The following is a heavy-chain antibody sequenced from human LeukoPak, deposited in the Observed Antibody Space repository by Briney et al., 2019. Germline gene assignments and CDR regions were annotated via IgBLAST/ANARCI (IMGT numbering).Heavy chain of an antibody. D-gene: IGHD3-10*01. V-gene: IGHV4-61*02. CDR2: IYTSGST. CDR3: ARVAGMMAFDY. CDR1: GGSISSGSYY. J-gene: IGHJ4*02. Sequence: PSETLSLTCTVSGGSISSGSYYWSWIRQPAGKGLEWIGRIYTSGSTNYNPSLKSRVTISVDTSKNQFSLKLSSVTAADTAVYYCARVAGMMAFDYWGQGTLVTVSS.